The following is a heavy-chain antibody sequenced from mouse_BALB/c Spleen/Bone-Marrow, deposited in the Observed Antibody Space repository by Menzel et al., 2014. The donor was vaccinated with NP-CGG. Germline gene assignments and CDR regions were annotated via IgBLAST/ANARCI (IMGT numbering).Heavy chain of an antibody. CDR2: TYPGSGNT. CDR3: ARGVYYGNYFDY. V-gene: IGHV1-84*02. D-gene: IGHD2-1*01. Sequence: QVQLKDSGPELVKPGASVKISCKASGYTFTDYYINWVKQNPGQGLEWIGWTYPGSGNTKYNEKFKGKATLTVDTSSSTAYMQRRGLTAEDTAVYFCARGVYYGNYFDYWGQGTTLTVSS. J-gene: IGHJ2*01. CDR1: GYTFTDYY.